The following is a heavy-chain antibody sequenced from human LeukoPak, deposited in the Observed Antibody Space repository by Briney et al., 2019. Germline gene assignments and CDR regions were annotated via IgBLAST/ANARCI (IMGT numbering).Heavy chain of an antibody. Sequence: ASVKVSCKASGGTFSSYAISWVRQAPGQGLEWMGWMNPNSGNTGYAQKFQGRVTMTRNTSISTAYMELSSLRSEDTAVYYCARGIRLLYYYDSSGYYYFDYWGQGTLVTVSS. V-gene: IGHV1-8*02. CDR2: MNPNSGNT. CDR1: GGTFSSYA. J-gene: IGHJ4*02. D-gene: IGHD3-22*01. CDR3: ARGIRLLYYYDSSGYYYFDY.